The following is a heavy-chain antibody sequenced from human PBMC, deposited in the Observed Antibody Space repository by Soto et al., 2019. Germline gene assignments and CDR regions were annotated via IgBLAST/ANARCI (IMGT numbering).Heavy chain of an antibody. J-gene: IGHJ4*02. CDR1: CGSIRRGGFY. Sequence: VQLQEAGPGLVKPSQTLSLPRSVSCGSIRRGGFYLGWNRQHPGKGLEWVGYIYYSGSTYYNPSLKSRVTISVDTSKNQFSLKLSSVTAADTAVYYCARSGYSYGPNPLLYWGQGTLVTVSS. CDR2: IYYSGST. V-gene: IGHV4-31*02. D-gene: IGHD5-18*01. CDR3: ARSGYSYGPNPLLY.